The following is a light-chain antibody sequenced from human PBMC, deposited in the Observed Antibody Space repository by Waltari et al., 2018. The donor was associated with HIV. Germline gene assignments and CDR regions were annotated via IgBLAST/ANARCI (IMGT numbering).Light chain of an antibody. CDR2: RAS. Sequence: DIQMTQSPSTLPACVGDRITITCRASQSIATWLAWYQQKPGKAPKLLIYRASSLETGVPSRFSGSGSVTEFTLTISSLQPEDFATYYCQQYNTSSPWTFGQGTKVDI. CDR1: QSIATW. J-gene: IGKJ1*01. CDR3: QQYNTSSPWT. V-gene: IGKV1-5*03.